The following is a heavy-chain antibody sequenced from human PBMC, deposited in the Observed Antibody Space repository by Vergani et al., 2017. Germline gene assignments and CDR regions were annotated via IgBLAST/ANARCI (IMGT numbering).Heavy chain of an antibody. J-gene: IGHJ6*03. D-gene: IGHD6-13*01. V-gene: IGHV1-69*12. CDR2: IIPIFGTA. CDR1: GGTFSSYA. CDR3: ARGAAAGIWYYYYLDV. Sequence: QVQLVQSGAEVKKPGSSVKVSCKASGGTFSSYATSWVRQAPGQGLEGMGGIIPIFGTANYAQKFQGRVTITADESTSTAYMELSSLRSEDTAVYYCARGAAAGIWYYYYLDVWGKGTTVTVSS.